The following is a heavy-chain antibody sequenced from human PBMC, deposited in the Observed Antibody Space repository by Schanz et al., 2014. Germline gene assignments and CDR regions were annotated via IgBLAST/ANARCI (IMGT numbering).Heavy chain of an antibody. D-gene: IGHD1-1*01. Sequence: QVQLQESGPGLVKPSQTLSLTCTVSGGSLRSGTYYWSWIRQPAGKALEWVGRVFPNGITNYNPSLKSRVTISRIRTKNQFSLTLTSRTAADTSVYYCARDTTWRLDLWGRGTLVTVSS. V-gene: IGHV4-61*02. CDR1: GGSLRSGTYY. CDR3: ARDTTWRLDL. CDR2: VFPNGIT. J-gene: IGHJ2*01.